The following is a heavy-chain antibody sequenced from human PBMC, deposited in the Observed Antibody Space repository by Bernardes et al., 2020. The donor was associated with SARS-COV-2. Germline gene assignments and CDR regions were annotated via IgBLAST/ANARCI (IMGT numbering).Heavy chain of an antibody. Sequence: SETLSLTCTVSGGAISSAGYYWSWIRQPAGMGLEWIGRIYTSGSTDYNPSLKSRVTMSIDTSENQFSLKLSSVTAADTAMYYCASHDTLTGYNDYWGQGTLVTVSS. CDR3: ASHDTLTGYNDY. CDR2: IYTSGST. V-gene: IGHV4-61*02. D-gene: IGHD3-9*01. CDR1: GGAISSAGYY. J-gene: IGHJ4*02.